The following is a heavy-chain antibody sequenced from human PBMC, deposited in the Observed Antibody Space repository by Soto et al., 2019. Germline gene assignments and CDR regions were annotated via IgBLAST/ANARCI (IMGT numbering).Heavy chain of an antibody. CDR2: ISYDGSNK. D-gene: IGHD6-19*01. J-gene: IGHJ5*02. CDR1: GFTFSSYA. CDR3: AREYSSDEEGWFDP. Sequence: QVQLVESGGGVVQPGRSLRLSCAASGFTFSSYAMHWVRQAPGKGLEWVAVISYDGSNKYYADSVKGRFTISRDNSKNTLYLQMNSLRAEDTAVYYCAREYSSDEEGWFDPWGQGTLVTVSS. V-gene: IGHV3-30-3*01.